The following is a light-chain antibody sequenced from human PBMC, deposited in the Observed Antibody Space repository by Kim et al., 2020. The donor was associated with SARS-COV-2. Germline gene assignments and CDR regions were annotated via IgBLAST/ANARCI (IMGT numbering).Light chain of an antibody. CDR3: CSYAGSYTYV. Sequence: GQSVTISFTGTSSDVGGYKYVSWCQQHPGKAPKLIIYDVTQRPSGVPDRFSGSKSGDTASLSISGLQAEDEADYYCCSYAGSYTYVFGPGTKVTVL. CDR1: SSDVGGYKY. V-gene: IGLV2-11*03. CDR2: DVT. J-gene: IGLJ1*01.